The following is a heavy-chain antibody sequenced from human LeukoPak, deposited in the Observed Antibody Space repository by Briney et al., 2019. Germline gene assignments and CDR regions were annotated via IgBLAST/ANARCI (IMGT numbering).Heavy chain of an antibody. CDR3: AREVYDSSGYYDFDY. Sequence: ASVKVSCKASGYTFTSYGISWVRQAPGQGLEWMGWISAYNGNTNYAQKLQGRVTMTTDTSTSTAYMELRSLRSDDTAGYYCAREVYDSSGYYDFDYWGQGTLVTVSS. V-gene: IGHV1-18*01. J-gene: IGHJ4*02. CDR2: ISAYNGNT. D-gene: IGHD3-22*01. CDR1: GYTFTSYG.